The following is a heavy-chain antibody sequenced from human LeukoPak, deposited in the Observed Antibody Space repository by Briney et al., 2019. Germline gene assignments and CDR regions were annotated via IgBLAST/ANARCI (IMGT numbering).Heavy chain of an antibody. V-gene: IGHV3-53*01. J-gene: IGHJ4*02. D-gene: IGHD5-18*01. CDR1: GFTVSSNY. CDR2: IYSGGST. CDR3: ARAGDTASFDY. Sequence: PGGSLRLSCAASGFTVSSNYMSWVRQAPGKGLEWVSVIYSGGSTYYADSVKGRFTISRGNSKNTLYLQMNSLRAEDTAVYYCARAGDTASFDYWGQGTLVTVSS.